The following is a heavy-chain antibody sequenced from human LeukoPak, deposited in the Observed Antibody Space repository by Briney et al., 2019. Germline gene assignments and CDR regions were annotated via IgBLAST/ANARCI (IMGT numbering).Heavy chain of an antibody. Sequence: GGSLRLSCAASGFTFSSYEMNWVRQAPGKGLEWVSYISSSGSTIYYADSVKGRFTISRDNAKNSLYLQMNSLRAEDTAVYYCARGEYSSSSGDYFDYWGQGTLVTVSS. CDR2: ISSSGSTI. CDR1: GFTFSSYE. V-gene: IGHV3-48*03. J-gene: IGHJ4*02. D-gene: IGHD6-6*01. CDR3: ARGEYSSSSGDYFDY.